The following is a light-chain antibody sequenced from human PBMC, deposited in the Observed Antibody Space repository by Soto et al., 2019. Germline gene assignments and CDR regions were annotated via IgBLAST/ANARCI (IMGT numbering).Light chain of an antibody. CDR1: RTAVGSYNL. Sequence: QSVLTKPASVSGSPGQSFTISCTGTRTAVGSYNLASWYKHHPAKAPKLVIYEGLKRPSGVSDGFSAAKSGNTAALTIAGLQPGDDADDYCCSYSGSRSYVFGGGTKLTVL. CDR2: EGL. J-gene: IGLJ1*01. V-gene: IGLV2-23*01. CDR3: CSYSGSRSYV.